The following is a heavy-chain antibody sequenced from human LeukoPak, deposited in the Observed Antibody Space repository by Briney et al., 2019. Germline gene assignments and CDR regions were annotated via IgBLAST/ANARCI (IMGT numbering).Heavy chain of an antibody. J-gene: IGHJ4*02. Sequence: TTSETLSLTCTVSGNSISSYYWSWIRQPPGKGLEWIGEINHSGSTNYNPSLKSRVTISVDTSKNQFSLKLSSVTAADTAVYYCARATSKKAGNSKYYYDSSGYYRGYYFDYRGQGTLVTVSS. V-gene: IGHV4-34*01. CDR2: INHSGST. D-gene: IGHD3-22*01. CDR1: GNSISSYY. CDR3: ARATSKKAGNSKYYYDSSGYYRGYYFDY.